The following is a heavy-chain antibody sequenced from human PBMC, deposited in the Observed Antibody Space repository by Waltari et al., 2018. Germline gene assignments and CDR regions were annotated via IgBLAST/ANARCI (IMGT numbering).Heavy chain of an antibody. V-gene: IGHV3-74*03. CDR1: GFTFSSFW. D-gene: IGHD1-1*01. Sequence: EEQLVESGGGLVQPGDSLRLSCAASGFTFSSFWMNWVRQAPGKGPLWVSLISTEASDTPYADSAKGRFTISRDNARNTLYLQMNRLRAEDTAVYFCARVSRRTYRSPVPGRHYYYGMDVWGQGTTVTVSS. CDR3: ARVSRRTYRSPVPGRHYYYGMDV. J-gene: IGHJ6*02. CDR2: ISTEASDT.